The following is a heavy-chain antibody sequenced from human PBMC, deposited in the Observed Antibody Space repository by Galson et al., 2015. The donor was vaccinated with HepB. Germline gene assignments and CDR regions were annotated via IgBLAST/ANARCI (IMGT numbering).Heavy chain of an antibody. V-gene: IGHV3-21*01. D-gene: IGHD3-22*01. CDR3: ARRTSSSGYSTPFDY. Sequence: LRLSCAASGFSFSSYSMNWVRQAPGKGLEWVSFISSSSNYIYYADSVKGRFTISRDNAKNSLYLQMNSLRAEDTALYYCARRTSSSGYSTPFDYWGQGTLVTVSS. CDR2: ISSSSNYI. J-gene: IGHJ4*02. CDR1: GFSFSSYS.